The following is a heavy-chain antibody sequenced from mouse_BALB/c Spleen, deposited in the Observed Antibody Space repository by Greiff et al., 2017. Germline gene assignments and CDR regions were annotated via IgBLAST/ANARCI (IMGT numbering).Heavy chain of an antibody. Sequence: EVHLVESGGGLVKPGGSLKLSCAASGFTFSSYAMSWVRQSPEKRLEWVAEISSGGSYTYYPDTVTGRFTISRDNAKNTLYLEMSSLRSEDTAMYYCARERWCAYWGQGTLVTVSA. V-gene: IGHV5-9-4*01. CDR3: ARERWCAY. J-gene: IGHJ3*01. CDR2: ISSGGSYT. CDR1: GFTFSSYA.